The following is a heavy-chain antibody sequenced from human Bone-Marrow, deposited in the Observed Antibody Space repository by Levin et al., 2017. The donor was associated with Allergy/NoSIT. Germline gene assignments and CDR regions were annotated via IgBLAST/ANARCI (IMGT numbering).Heavy chain of an antibody. J-gene: IGHJ6*02. V-gene: IGHV3-9*01. Sequence: PGGSLRLSCAASGFTFHDYAMHWVRLVPGKGLEWVSGISWTGNIIGYADSVKGRFTISRDNAKRSLYLQMNSLREEDSAWYYCGKDVSASVTLSYYGMDVWGQGTTVTVSS. CDR2: ISWTGNII. CDR1: GFTFHDYA. D-gene: IGHD2-21*02. CDR3: GKDVSASVTLSYYGMDV.